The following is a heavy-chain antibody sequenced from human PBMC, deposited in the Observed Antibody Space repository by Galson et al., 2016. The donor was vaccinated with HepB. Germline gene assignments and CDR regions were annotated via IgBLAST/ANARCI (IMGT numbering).Heavy chain of an antibody. V-gene: IGHV3-33*01. CDR2: IWYDGSNK. J-gene: IGHJ5*02. CDR3: GRVVFGRCTGTNCYSSYFDP. D-gene: IGHD2-2*01. CDR1: GFTFSSYG. Sequence: SLRLSCAASGFTFSSYGMHWVRQAPGKGLEWVAVIWYDGSNKYYADSVKGRFTISRDNSKNTVYLQMNSLRAEDTAVYYWGRVVFGRCTGTNCYSSYFDPWGQRTLVTDSS.